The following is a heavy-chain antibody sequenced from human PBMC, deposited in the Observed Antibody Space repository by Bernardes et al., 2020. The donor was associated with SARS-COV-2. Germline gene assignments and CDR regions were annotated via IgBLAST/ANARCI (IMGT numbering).Heavy chain of an antibody. CDR1: GFSLRSPV. CDR2: LSVDGASQ. CDR3: ATEGGSSGRCGYFQS. Sequence: SLPPSCAASGFSLRSPVMHWVRQDPGPGLAWVAGLSVDGASQHYAESVKDRFTIARDNSKNTLYVQMDSLRSEDTAVYYCATEGGSSGRCGYFQSWGQGTLVTGS. V-gene: IGHV3-30*01. J-gene: IGHJ1*01. D-gene: IGHD6-25*01.